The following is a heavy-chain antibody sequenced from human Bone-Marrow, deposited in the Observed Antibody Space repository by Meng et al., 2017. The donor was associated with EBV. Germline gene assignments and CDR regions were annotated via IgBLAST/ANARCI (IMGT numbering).Heavy chain of an antibody. J-gene: IGHJ4*02. CDR2: LS. CDR3: ARGKYYDNGGYSRSNYYFDF. CDR1: AYAFTTYH. Sequence: VELLLSGSDVKSPDPSVHESCQTSAYAFTTYHIPWERLAPGPGLEVMGWLSHYAQKLQGRVTMTTDASTSTAYMELRSLRSDDTAVYYCARGKYYDNGGYSRSNYYFDFWGQGTLVTVSS. V-gene: IGHV1-18*01. D-gene: IGHD3-22*01.